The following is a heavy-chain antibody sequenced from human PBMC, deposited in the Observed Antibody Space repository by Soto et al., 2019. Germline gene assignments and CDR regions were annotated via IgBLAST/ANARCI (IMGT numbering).Heavy chain of an antibody. V-gene: IGHV1-69*06. CDR2: IIPIFGTA. CDR1: GGTFSSYA. J-gene: IGHJ6*02. CDR3: AIRGARYCRSTSCYTDYCYGMDV. Sequence: QVQRVQSGAEVKKPGSSVKVSCKASGGTFSSYAISWVRQAPGQGLEWMGGIIPIFGTANYAQKFQGRVTITADKSTSTAYMELSSLRSEDTAVYYCAIRGARYCRSTSCYTDYCYGMDVWGQGATVTVSS. D-gene: IGHD2-2*02.